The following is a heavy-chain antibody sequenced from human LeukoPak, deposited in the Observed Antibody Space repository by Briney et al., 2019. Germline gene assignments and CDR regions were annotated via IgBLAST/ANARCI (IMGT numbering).Heavy chain of an antibody. CDR3: ARGVGATMGAYYFDY. D-gene: IGHD1-26*01. J-gene: IGHJ4*02. CDR1: GGSISSYY. V-gene: IGHV4-59*12. Sequence: SETLSLACTVSGGSISSYYWSWIRQPPGKGLEWIGYIYYSGSTNYNPSLKSRVTISVDTSKNQFSLKLSSVTAADTAVYYCARGVGATMGAYYFDYWGQGTLVTVSS. CDR2: IYYSGST.